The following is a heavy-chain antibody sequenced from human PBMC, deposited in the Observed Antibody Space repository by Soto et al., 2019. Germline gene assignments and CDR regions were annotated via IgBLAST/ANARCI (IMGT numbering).Heavy chain of an antibody. CDR1: GYTFSDYY. J-gene: IGHJ4*02. CDR2: INRDSGDT. D-gene: IGHD5-18*01. CDR3: ARGGYTYGYSLDS. Sequence: ASVKVSCKASGYTFSDYYIHWVRQAPGQGLEWMGWINRDSGDTNYAQRFQGWVTMTRDSSISTAYLELNRLRSDDTAVYYCARGGYTYGYSLDSWGQGTLVTVSS. V-gene: IGHV1-2*04.